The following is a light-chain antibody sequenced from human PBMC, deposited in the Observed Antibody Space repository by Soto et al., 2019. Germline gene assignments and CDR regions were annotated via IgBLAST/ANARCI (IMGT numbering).Light chain of an antibody. Sequence: ERFMTQSPATLSVSTGESATLSCRASQSVSNNLTWYQQKPGQPPRLLIYGASTRATGVPGRFSGSGSGTDFTLTISSLQPEDVATYYCQKYNSAPVTFGPLTNVDI. J-gene: IGKJ3*01. CDR2: GAS. CDR3: QKYNSAPVT. V-gene: IGKV3-15*01. CDR1: QSVSNN.